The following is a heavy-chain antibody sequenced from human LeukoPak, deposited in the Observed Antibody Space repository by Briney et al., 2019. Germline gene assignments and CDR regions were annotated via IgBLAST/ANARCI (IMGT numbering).Heavy chain of an antibody. CDR3: ARRILPDCSGGSCYFFWFDP. V-gene: IGHV5-51*01. D-gene: IGHD2-15*01. J-gene: IGHJ5*02. CDR1: GYSFTSYW. CDR2: IYPGDSDT. Sequence: GESLKISGKGSGYSFTSYWIGWVRQMPGKGLEWMGIIYPGDSDTRYSPSFQGQVTISADKSISTAYLQWSSLKASDTAMYYCARRILPDCSGGSCYFFWFDPWGQGTLVTVSS.